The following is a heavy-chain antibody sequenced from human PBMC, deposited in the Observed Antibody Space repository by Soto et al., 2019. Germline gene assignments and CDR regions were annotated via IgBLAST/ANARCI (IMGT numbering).Heavy chain of an antibody. CDR2: IYYSGST. CDR3: AGDEVEYSSSFPGSPYYYYMDV. V-gene: IGHV4-59*01. D-gene: IGHD6-6*01. Sequence: SETLSLTCTVSGGSISSYYWSWIRQPPGKGLEWIGYIYYSGSTNYNPSLKSRVTISVDTSKNQFSLKLSSVTAADTAVYYCAGDEVEYSSSFPGSPYYYYMDVWGKGTTVTVSS. J-gene: IGHJ6*03. CDR1: GGSISSYY.